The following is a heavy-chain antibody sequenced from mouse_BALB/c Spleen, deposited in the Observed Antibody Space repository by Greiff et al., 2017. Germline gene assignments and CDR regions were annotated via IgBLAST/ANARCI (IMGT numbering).Heavy chain of an antibody. CDR3: ARQDYRGAMDY. D-gene: IGHD2-4*01. Sequence: VQLKESGGGLVKPGGSLKLSCAASGFTFSSYAMSWVRQTPEKRLEWVATISSGGSYTYYPDSVKGRFTISRDNAKNTLYLQMSSLRSEDTAMYYCARQDYRGAMDYWGQGTSVTVSS. CDR2: ISSGGSYT. J-gene: IGHJ4*01. CDR1: GFTFSSYA. V-gene: IGHV5-9-3*01.